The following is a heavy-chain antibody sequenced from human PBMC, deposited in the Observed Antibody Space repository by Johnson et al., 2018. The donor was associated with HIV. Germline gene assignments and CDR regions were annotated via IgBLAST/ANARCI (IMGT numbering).Heavy chain of an antibody. J-gene: IGHJ3*02. CDR2: IKQDGSET. V-gene: IGHV3-7*04. D-gene: IGHD1-26*01. Sequence: VQLVESGGGLVQPGGSLRLSCAGSGFTFSDYWMKWVRQAPGKGLEWVAKIKQDGSETYYVDSVKGRFTISRDNAKNSLYLQMNSLRAGDTAVYYCARAGVGAGAFDIWGQGTMVTVSS. CDR1: GFTFSDYW. CDR3: ARAGVGAGAFDI.